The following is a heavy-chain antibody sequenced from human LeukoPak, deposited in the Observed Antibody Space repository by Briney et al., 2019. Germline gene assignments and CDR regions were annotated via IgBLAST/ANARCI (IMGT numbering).Heavy chain of an antibody. CDR3: ARYQTGTMFAV. Sequence: SGTLSLTCTVSGASINSDTYYWGWIRQPPGKGLEWIGTHSHSGSAYYNPSLRSRITMSLDTSENQLSLKLYSVTAADTAIYYCARYQTGTMFAVWGQGTLVTISS. CDR1: GASINSDTYY. CDR2: HSHSGSA. V-gene: IGHV4-39*07. J-gene: IGHJ4*02. D-gene: IGHD1/OR15-1a*01.